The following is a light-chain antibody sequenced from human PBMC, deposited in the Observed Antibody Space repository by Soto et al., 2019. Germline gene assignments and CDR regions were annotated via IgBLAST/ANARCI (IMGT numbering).Light chain of an antibody. CDR1: QCISNS. CDR2: ATS. V-gene: IGKV1-16*01. Sequence: DIQMTQSPSSLSASVGGRFTITCRASQCISNSLALLQQKPGKAPKSLIYATSSLQSGVPSRLRGSGYGTELTITISSMKTEDFATYYCPQYNKYPTTFGHGTRVEIK. CDR3: PQYNKYPTT. J-gene: IGKJ5*01.